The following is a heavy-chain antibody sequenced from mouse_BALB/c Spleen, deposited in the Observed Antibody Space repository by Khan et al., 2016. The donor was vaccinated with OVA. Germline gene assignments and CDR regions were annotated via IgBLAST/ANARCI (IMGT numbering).Heavy chain of an antibody. CDR1: GYSFTDYT. V-gene: IGHV1-31*01. Sequence: VQLQQSGPELVKPGDSMKISCKASGYSFTDYTMNWVKQSHGKNLEWIGLINPYNGVSHYTQKFKGQAPFTVDKSSSPAYMESLRLTSEDSANYYSGRSGYGGSAYWGQGTLVTVSA. J-gene: IGHJ3*01. D-gene: IGHD1-2*01. CDR3: GRSGYGGSAY. CDR2: INPYNGVS.